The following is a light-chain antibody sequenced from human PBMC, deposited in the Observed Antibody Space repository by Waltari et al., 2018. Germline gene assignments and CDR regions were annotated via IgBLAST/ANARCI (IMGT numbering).Light chain of an antibody. CDR2: EVL. V-gene: IGLV2-14*03. CDR3: ASYAGTNPYV. Sequence: QSTLTQPASVSGSPGQSITISCTGSSRDIGDYNYVSWFQQHPDKVPKLLIYEVLNPPSRVPARFSGSKSGTTAFLTISGRQTDDEASYYGASYAGTNPYVFGTGT. CDR1: SRDIGDYNY. J-gene: IGLJ1*01.